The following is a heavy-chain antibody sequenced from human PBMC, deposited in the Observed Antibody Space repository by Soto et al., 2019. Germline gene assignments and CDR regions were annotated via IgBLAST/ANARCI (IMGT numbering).Heavy chain of an antibody. CDR1: GGSISSYY. V-gene: IGHV4-59*01. D-gene: IGHD3-3*01. CDR2: IYYSGST. CDR3: ARAVNYDFWSGYSDWFDP. J-gene: IGHJ5*02. Sequence: QVQLQESGPGLVKPSETLSLTCTVSGGSISSYYWSWXXQXPGXXLEWIGYIYYSGSTNYNPSLKSRVTISVDTSKNQFSLKLSSVTAADTAVYYCARAVNYDFWSGYSDWFDPWGQGTLVTVSS.